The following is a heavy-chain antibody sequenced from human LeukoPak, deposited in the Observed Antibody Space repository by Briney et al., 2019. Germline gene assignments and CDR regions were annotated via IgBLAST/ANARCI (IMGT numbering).Heavy chain of an antibody. CDR3: ARDGSGWSSDY. CDR1: GFDFRKYG. D-gene: IGHD6-19*01. CDR2: MWNDGMTG. Sequence: PGGSLRLSCAASGFDFRKYGIHWVRQAPGKGLEWVAIMWNDGMTGKYADPVRGRFSVSRDNSKNTVYLEMDSLRADDTSVYYCARDGSGWSSDYWGQGTLVTVSS. J-gene: IGHJ4*02. V-gene: IGHV3-33*01.